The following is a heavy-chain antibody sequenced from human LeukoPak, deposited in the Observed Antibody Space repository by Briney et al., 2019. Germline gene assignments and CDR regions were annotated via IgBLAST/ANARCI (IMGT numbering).Heavy chain of an antibody. J-gene: IGHJ6*03. CDR1: GFTFSSYG. CDR2: IRYDGSNK. Sequence: QTGGSLRLSCAASGFTFSSYGMHWVRQAPGKGLEWVAFIRYDGSNKYYADSVKGRFTISRDNSKNTLYLQMNSLRAEDTAVYYCAKEGDYYYYYMDVWGKGTTVTVSS. D-gene: IGHD1-26*01. CDR3: AKEGDYYYYYMDV. V-gene: IGHV3-30*02.